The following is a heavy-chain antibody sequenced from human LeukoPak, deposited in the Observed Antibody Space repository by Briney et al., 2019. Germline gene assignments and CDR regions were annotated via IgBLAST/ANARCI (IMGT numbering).Heavy chain of an antibody. CDR1: GFTFSSYA. CDR2: ISGSGDST. V-gene: IGHV3-23*01. D-gene: IGHD2-2*02. Sequence: GGSLRLSCAASGFTFSSYARSWVRQAPGRGLEWASTISGSGDSTYYADSVKGRFTISRDNSKNTLYLQMNSLRPEDTAVYYCPKGCASTSCYTSEYWGQGTLVTVSS. J-gene: IGHJ4*02. CDR3: PKGCASTSCYTSEY.